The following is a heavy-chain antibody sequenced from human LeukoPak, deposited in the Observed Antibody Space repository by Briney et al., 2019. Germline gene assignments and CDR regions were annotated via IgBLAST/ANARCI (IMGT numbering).Heavy chain of an antibody. J-gene: IGHJ4*02. CDR3: LRGDSRDF. V-gene: IGHV3-21*06. D-gene: IGHD3-22*01. CDR2: INSGGTTT. Sequence: GGSLRLSCAACGFAFSSYTMNWARQAPGKGLEWVASINSGGTTTHYAFSLKGRFTISRDNAQNVLYLQMNGLRGDDAAVYYCLRGDSRDFWGQGTLVTVSS. CDR1: GFAFSSYT.